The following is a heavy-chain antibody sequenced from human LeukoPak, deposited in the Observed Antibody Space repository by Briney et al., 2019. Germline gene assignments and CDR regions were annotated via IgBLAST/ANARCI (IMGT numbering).Heavy chain of an antibody. CDR1: GFTFSSYG. CDR2: ISYDGSNK. Sequence: GGSLRLSCAASGFTFSSYGMHWVRQAPGKGLEWVAVISYDGSNKYYADSVKGRFTISRDNSKNTLYLQMNSLRAEDTAVYYCARDSGRMLDYWGQGTLVTVSS. J-gene: IGHJ4*02. D-gene: IGHD2-15*01. V-gene: IGHV3-30*03. CDR3: ARDSGRMLDY.